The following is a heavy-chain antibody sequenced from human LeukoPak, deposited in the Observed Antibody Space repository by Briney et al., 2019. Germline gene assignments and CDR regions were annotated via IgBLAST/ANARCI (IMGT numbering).Heavy chain of an antibody. Sequence: GGSLRLSCAASGFTFSSYGMHWVRQAPGKGLEGEAFIRYDGSNKYYADSVKGRFTISRDNSKNTLYLQMNSLRAEDTAVYYCAKDFPSSGYYPDAFDIWGQGTMVTVSS. V-gene: IGHV3-30*02. D-gene: IGHD3-22*01. CDR2: IRYDGSNK. J-gene: IGHJ3*02. CDR3: AKDFPSSGYYPDAFDI. CDR1: GFTFSSYG.